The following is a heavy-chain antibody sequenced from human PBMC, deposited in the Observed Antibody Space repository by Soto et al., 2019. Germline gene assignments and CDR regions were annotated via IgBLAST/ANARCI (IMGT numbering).Heavy chain of an antibody. CDR3: ARAVRGSGYLDY. Sequence: QVQLVESGGGVVQPGRSLRLSCAASGFTFSSYAMHWVRQAPGKGLEWVAVISYDGSNKYYADSVKGRFTISRDNSKNTLYLEMNSRRAEDTAVYCCARAVRGSGYLDYWGQGTLVTVSS. D-gene: IGHD3-16*01. J-gene: IGHJ4*02. CDR2: ISYDGSNK. V-gene: IGHV3-30-3*01. CDR1: GFTFSSYA.